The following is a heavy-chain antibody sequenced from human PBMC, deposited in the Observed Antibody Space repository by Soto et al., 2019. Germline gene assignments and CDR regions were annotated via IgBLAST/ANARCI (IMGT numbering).Heavy chain of an antibody. CDR1: GYTCTNYW. J-gene: IGHJ4*02. V-gene: IGHV5-51*01. CDR3: ARFEGGVATYFDY. Sequence: ECLKISCKGAGYTCTNYWIAWVRQTPGKGLEWMGIFYPGDSDSRYSQSFQGQVTFSVDKSINTAYLQWSTLKASDTAMYYCARFEGGVATYFDYWGQGTLVTVSS. D-gene: IGHD5-12*01. CDR2: FYPGDSDS.